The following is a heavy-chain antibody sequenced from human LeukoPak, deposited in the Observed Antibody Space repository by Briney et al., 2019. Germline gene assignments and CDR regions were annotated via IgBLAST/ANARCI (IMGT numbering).Heavy chain of an antibody. CDR1: GFTFSSYS. D-gene: IGHD4-23*01. CDR2: ISSSSSYI. CDR3: ARQGGGNYNWFDP. Sequence: PGGALRLSCAASGFTFSSYSMNWVRQAPGKGLEWVSSISSSSSYIYYADSVKGRFTISRDNAKNSLYLQMNSLRAEDTAVYYCARQGGGNYNWFDPWGQGTLVTVSS. V-gene: IGHV3-21*01. J-gene: IGHJ5*02.